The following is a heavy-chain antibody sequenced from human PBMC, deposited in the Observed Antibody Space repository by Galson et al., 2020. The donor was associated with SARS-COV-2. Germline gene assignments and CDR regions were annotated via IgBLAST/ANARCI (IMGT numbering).Heavy chain of an antibody. CDR1: GFTFDDYA. CDR3: VRETAYDYYVDV. CDR2: ISWNSGSI. V-gene: IGHV3-9*01. Sequence: GGSLRLSCAASGFTFDDYALLWVRQAPGKGLEWVPGISWNSGSIAYTDSVKGRFTISRDNAKNSLYLQMNSLRPEDTALYYCVRETAYDYYVDVWGKGTTVTVSS. D-gene: IGHD2-2*01. J-gene: IGHJ6*03.